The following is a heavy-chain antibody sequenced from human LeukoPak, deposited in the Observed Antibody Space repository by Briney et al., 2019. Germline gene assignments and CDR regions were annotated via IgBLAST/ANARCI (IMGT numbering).Heavy chain of an antibody. Sequence: GSSVKVSCKASGGTFSSYAISWVRQAPGQGLEWMGGIIPIFCTANYAQKFQGRVTITADESTSTAYMELSMLRSEDTAVYYCASNDYVWGSYLYFDIWGQGTMVTVSS. V-gene: IGHV1-69*01. D-gene: IGHD3-16*02. CDR2: IIPIFCTA. CDR3: ASNDYVWGSYLYFDI. CDR1: GGTFSSYA. J-gene: IGHJ3*02.